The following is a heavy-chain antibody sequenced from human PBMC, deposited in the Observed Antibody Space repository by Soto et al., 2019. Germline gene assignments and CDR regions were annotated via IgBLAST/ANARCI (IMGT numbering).Heavy chain of an antibody. Sequence: QVQLVQSGAEVKKPGSSVKVSCKASGGTFSSYTISWVRQAPGQGLEWMGRIIPILGIANYAQKFQGRVTIIADKSTSTAYMGLSSLRSEDTAVYYCARPLGGVVAATGWAFDIWGQGTMVTVSS. CDR3: ARPLGGVVAATGWAFDI. CDR1: GGTFSSYT. V-gene: IGHV1-69*02. CDR2: IIPILGIA. D-gene: IGHD2-15*01. J-gene: IGHJ3*02.